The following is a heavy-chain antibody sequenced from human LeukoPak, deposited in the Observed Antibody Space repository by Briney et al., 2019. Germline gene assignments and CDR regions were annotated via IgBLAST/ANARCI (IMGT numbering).Heavy chain of an antibody. CDR1: GYTFTSYA. CDR3: ARGGDGYTTYWYFDL. Sequence: ASVKVSCKASGYTFTSYAMHWVRQAPGQRLEWMGWMNPNSGNTGYAQKFQGRVTMTRNTSISTAYMELSSLRSEDTAVYYCARGGDGYTTYWYFDLWGRGTLVTVSS. J-gene: IGHJ2*01. D-gene: IGHD5-24*01. CDR2: MNPNSGNT. V-gene: IGHV1-8*02.